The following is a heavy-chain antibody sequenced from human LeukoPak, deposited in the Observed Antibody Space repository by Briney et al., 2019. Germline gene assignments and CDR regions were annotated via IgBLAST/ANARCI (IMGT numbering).Heavy chain of an antibody. Sequence: GASVKVSCKASGYTFTSYDINWVRQATGQGLEWMGWMNPNSGNTGYAQKFQGRVTMTRNTSISTAYMELSSLRSEDTAVYYCARGPYYYDSSGYYYLDYWGQGTLVTVSS. CDR3: ARGPYYYDSSGYYYLDY. CDR1: GYTFTSYD. V-gene: IGHV1-8*01. CDR2: MNPNSGNT. J-gene: IGHJ4*02. D-gene: IGHD3-22*01.